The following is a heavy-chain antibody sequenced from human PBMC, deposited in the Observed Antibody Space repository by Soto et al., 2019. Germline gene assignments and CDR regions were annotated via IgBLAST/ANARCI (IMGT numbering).Heavy chain of an antibody. V-gene: IGHV4-59*11. D-gene: IGHD2-21*02. CDR3: VAGSGGNSGVVDY. CDR1: GGFISSHY. Sequence: QVQLQESGPRLVKPSETLSLTCTVSGGFISSHYWSWIRQPPGKGLEWIGYISSNGNTNYNPSLRNRVTISMDTSRDQFSLNLNSVTAADTAVYYCVAGSGGNSGVVDYWGQGTLATVSS. J-gene: IGHJ4*02. CDR2: ISSNGNT.